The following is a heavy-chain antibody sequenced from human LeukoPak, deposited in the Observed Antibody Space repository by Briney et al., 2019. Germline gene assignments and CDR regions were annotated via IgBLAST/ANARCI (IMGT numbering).Heavy chain of an antibody. D-gene: IGHD3-16*01. CDR3: ARGGVFQDLYSYYYGMDV. V-gene: IGHV1-2*02. Sequence: ASVKVSCKASGYTFTAYFMHWVRQAPGQGLEWMGWINANSGGTSYALKFQGRVTMTRDTSISTAYLELSGLRSDDTAVYYCARGGVFQDLYSYYYGMDVWGQGTTVTISS. J-gene: IGHJ6*02. CDR2: INANSGGT. CDR1: GYTFTAYF.